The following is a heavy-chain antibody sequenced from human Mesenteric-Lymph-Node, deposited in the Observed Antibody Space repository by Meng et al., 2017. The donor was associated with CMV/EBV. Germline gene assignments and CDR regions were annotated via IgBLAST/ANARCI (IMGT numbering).Heavy chain of an antibody. Sequence: QGQLQKWGEGLWKPSGTLSLTCAFYGGSFSGYYWSWIRQPPGKGLEWIGEINHSGSTNYNPSLKSRVTISVDTSKNQFSLKLSSVTAADTAVYYCARHQRWLKSEGGFNYWGQGTLVTVSS. CDR2: INHSGST. CDR3: ARHQRWLKSEGGFNY. CDR1: GGSFSGYY. D-gene: IGHD4-23*01. V-gene: IGHV4-34*01. J-gene: IGHJ4*02.